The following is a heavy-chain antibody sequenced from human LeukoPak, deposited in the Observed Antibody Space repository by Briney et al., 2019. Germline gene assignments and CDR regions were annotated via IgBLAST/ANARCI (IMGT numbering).Heavy chain of an antibody. J-gene: IGHJ4*02. D-gene: IGHD4-11*01. CDR1: GFTFSDYA. CDR2: FKTNYNQA. Sequence: GGSLRLSCVASGFTFSDYAMNWVRQAPGKGLEWVSTFKTNYNQAYYAESVRGRFTISTDNSKNTAYLQMNSLRVEDTALYYCARSVPDYTRFDFWGQGALVTVSS. V-gene: IGHV3-23*05. CDR3: ARSVPDYTRFDF.